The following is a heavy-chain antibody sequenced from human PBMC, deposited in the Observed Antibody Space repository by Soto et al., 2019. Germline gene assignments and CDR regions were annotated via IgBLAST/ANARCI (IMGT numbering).Heavy chain of an antibody. Sequence: SETLSLTCTVSGGSISSSSYYWGWIRQPPGKGLEWIGSIYYSGSPNYNPSLESRLTISADRSKNQFSLKLKSVTAADTAVYYCARGEWFVRGYGMDVWGRGTTVTVSS. CDR3: ARGEWFVRGYGMDV. J-gene: IGHJ6*02. D-gene: IGHD3-3*01. CDR1: GGSISSSSYY. CDR2: IYYSGSP. V-gene: IGHV4-39*07.